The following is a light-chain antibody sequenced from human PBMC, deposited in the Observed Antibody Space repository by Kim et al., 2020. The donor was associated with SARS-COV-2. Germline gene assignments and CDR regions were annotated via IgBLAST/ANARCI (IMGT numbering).Light chain of an antibody. CDR3: NSRDSSAQRYV. Sequence: LEHTVRSPCKGDSLTSYYASWYQQRPGQAPVRVIYGKNNRPSGIPDRFSGSSSGNTASLTITGALAEDEADYYCNSRDSSAQRYVFGTGTKVTVL. J-gene: IGLJ1*01. V-gene: IGLV3-19*01. CDR1: SLTSYY. CDR2: GKN.